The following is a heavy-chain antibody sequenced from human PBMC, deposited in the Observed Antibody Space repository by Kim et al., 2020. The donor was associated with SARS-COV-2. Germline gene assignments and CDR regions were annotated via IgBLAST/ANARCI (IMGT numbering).Heavy chain of an antibody. J-gene: IGHJ4*02. V-gene: IGHV4-31*03. CDR1: GSISRGGYY. Sequence: SETLSLTCTVSGSISRGGYYWTWIRQRPGKGLEWLGYIYYTGATYYDPSLRSRITISVDTSKNQFFLKLSSVDAADTAVYYCARTLFSSEGFDSWGQGTLVTVSS. D-gene: IGHD6-25*01. CDR3: ARTLFSSEGFDS. CDR2: IYYTGAT.